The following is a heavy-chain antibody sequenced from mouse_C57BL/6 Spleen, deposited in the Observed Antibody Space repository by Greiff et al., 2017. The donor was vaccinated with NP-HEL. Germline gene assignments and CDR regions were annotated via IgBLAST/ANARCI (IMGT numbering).Heavy chain of an antibody. CDR1: GYTFTSYW. J-gene: IGHJ3*01. D-gene: IGHD3-2*02. CDR2: IDPSDSYT. V-gene: IGHV1-69*01. CDR3: ARWGAQATLAY. Sequence: VQLQHPLSYLVMPGASVKLSCKASGYTFTSYWMHWVKQRPGQGLEWIGEIDPSDSYTNYNQKFKGKSTLTVDKSSSTAYMQLSSLTSEDSAVYYCARWGAQATLAYWGQGTLVTVSA.